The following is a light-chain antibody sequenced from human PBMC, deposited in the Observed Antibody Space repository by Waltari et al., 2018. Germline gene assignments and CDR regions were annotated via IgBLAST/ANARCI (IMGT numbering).Light chain of an antibody. J-gene: IGKJ4*01. CDR2: GAS. V-gene: IGKV3-15*01. CDR1: QLVSSN. Sequence: EIVMTQSPATVSVSPGERVTLSCRAGQLVSSNLAWFQHKPGQTPRLLIYGASSRATGVPARFSGSESGTDFTLTISSLQSEDFAVYYCQQYNNWPLTFCGGTKVEIK. CDR3: QQYNNWPLT.